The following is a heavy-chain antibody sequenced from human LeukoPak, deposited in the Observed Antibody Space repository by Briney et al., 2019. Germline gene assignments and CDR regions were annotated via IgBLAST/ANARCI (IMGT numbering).Heavy chain of an antibody. CDR2: ISSSSSYI. D-gene: IGHD2-2*01. V-gene: IGHV3-21*01. CDR3: ASTEYQRLGTDY. Sequence: GGSLRLSCAASGFTFSSYSMNWVRQAPGKGLEWVSSISSSSSYIYYADSVKGRFTISRDNAKNSLYLQMNSLRAEDTAVYYCASTEYQRLGTDYWGQGTLVTVSS. CDR1: GFTFSSYS. J-gene: IGHJ4*02.